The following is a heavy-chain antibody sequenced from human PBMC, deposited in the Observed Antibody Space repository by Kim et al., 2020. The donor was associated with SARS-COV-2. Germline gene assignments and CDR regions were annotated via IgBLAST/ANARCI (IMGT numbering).Heavy chain of an antibody. CDR2: FDPEDGET. V-gene: IGHV1-24*01. D-gene: IGHD3-22*01. Sequence: ASVKVSCKGSGYTLTELSMNWVRQAPGKGLEWMGGFDPEDGETIYAQKFQGRVTMTEDTSTDTAYMELSSLRSEDRAVYYCATVTYYYDSSGYPLGVWFDPWGQGTLVTVSA. CDR1: GYTLTELS. CDR3: ATVTYYYDSSGYPLGVWFDP. J-gene: IGHJ5*02.